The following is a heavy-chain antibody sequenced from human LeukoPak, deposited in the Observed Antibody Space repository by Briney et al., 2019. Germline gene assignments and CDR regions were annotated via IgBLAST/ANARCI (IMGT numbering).Heavy chain of an antibody. J-gene: IGHJ5*02. CDR3: AREPIVVVVAATHWLDP. CDR2: IDPSDSYT. CDR1: GYSFTSYW. Sequence: GESLKISCKGSGYSFTSYWISWVRQMPGKGLEWMGRIDPSDSYTNYSPSFQGHVTISADKSISTAYLQWSSLKASDTAMYYCAREPIVVVVAATHWLDPWGQGTLVTVSS. D-gene: IGHD2-15*01. V-gene: IGHV5-10-1*01.